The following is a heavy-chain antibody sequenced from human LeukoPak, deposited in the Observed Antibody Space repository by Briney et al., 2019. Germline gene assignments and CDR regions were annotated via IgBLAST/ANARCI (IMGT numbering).Heavy chain of an antibody. CDR1: GFTFSNYY. CDR3: ARASAYSSGWPLLDY. V-gene: IGHV3-48*02. Sequence: GGSLRLSCAASGFTFSNYYMNWVRQAPGKGLEWVSYISSSSTTIKYADSVKGRFTISRDNAKNSLFLQMNSLRDEDTAVYYCARASAYSSGWPLLDYWGQGALVTVSS. D-gene: IGHD6-19*01. J-gene: IGHJ4*02. CDR2: ISSSSTTI.